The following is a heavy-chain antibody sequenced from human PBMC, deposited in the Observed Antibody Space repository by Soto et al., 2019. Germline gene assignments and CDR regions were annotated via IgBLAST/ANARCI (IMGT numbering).Heavy chain of an antibody. J-gene: IGHJ4*01. CDR2: ILPDETG. V-gene: IGHV3-23*01. CDR1: GFAFSTYA. Sequence: DVNLLQSGGGSAQPGGCLRLSCATSGFAFSTYAITWVRQVPGRGLEWVSTILPDETGFYTVSVKGRFTISRDNFRGILYLQMNDLWVEDGAIYFCAKDRLPTSGQRFYFDSWGHGSLVTVSS. CDR3: AKDRLPTSGQRFYFDS. D-gene: IGHD2-15*01.